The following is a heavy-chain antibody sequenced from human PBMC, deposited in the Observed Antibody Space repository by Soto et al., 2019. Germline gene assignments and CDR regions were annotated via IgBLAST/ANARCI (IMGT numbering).Heavy chain of an antibody. CDR2: ISGRGGST. J-gene: IGHJ4*02. V-gene: IGHV3-23*01. CDR1: GFTFSSYA. CDR3: AKDLGTMVGPQFDY. D-gene: IGHD3-10*01. Sequence: LRLSCAASGFTFSSYAMSWVRQAPGKGLEWVSAISGRGGSTYYADSVKGRFTISRDNSKNTLYLQMNSLRAEDTAVYYCAKDLGTMVGPQFDYWGQGTQVTVSS.